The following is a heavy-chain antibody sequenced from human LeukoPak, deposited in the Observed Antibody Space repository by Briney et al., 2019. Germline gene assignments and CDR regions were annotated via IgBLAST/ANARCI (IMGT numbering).Heavy chain of an antibody. CDR3: ARAYLKNFDY. V-gene: IGHV4-34*01. CDR1: GGSFSGYY. Sequence: SETLSLTCAVYGGSFSGYYWSWIRQPPGKGLEWIGEINHSGSTNYNPSLKSRVTISVDTSKNQCSLKLSSVTAADTAVYYCARAYLKNFDYWGQGTLVTVSS. J-gene: IGHJ4*02. CDR2: INHSGST. D-gene: IGHD2-21*01.